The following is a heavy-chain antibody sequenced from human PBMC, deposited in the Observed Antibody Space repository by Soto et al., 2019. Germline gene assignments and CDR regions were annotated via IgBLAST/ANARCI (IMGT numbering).Heavy chain of an antibody. J-gene: IGHJ4*02. D-gene: IGHD6-13*01. CDR2: IWYNGSNK. CDR1: GFTFSSYG. Sequence: QVQLVESGGGVVQPGRSLRLSCAASGFTFSSYGMHWVRQAPGKGLEWVAVIWYNGSNKYYADSVKGRFTISRDNSKNTLYLQMNSLRAEDTAVYYCARDRARQQLALDYWGQGTLVTVSS. V-gene: IGHV3-33*01. CDR3: ARDRARQQLALDY.